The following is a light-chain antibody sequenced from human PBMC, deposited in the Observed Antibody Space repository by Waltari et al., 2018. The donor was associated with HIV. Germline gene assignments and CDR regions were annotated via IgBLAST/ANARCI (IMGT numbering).Light chain of an antibody. CDR3: SSYAGSNWV. Sequence: QSALTQPPSASGSPGQSVTISCTGTSSAVGGYNYVSWYQQHPGKAPNFIIYEVSKRPSGVPDRFSGSKSGNTASLTVSGLQAEDEADYYCSSYAGSNWVFGGGTKLTVL. CDR2: EVS. V-gene: IGLV2-8*01. CDR1: SSAVGGYNY. J-gene: IGLJ3*02.